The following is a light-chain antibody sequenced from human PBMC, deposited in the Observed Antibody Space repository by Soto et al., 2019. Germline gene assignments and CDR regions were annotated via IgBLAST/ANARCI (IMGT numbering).Light chain of an antibody. J-gene: IGLJ2*01. CDR2: DVN. Sequence: QSALAQPPSASGSPGQSVTISCTGTSSDIGAYNYVSWYQQYPGKAPKLIIYDVNQRPSGVPDRFSGSKSGNTASLSVSGLQAEDEAGYYCNPVAGGAHVVFGGGTKLTVL. CDR3: NPVAGGAHVV. V-gene: IGLV2-8*01. CDR1: SSDIGAYNY.